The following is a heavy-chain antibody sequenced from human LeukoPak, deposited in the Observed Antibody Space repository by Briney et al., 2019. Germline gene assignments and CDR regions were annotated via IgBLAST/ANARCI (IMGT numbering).Heavy chain of an antibody. D-gene: IGHD3-10*01. J-gene: IGHJ4*02. CDR3: ARDSSMLRGPLVIYYFDF. Sequence: GGSLRLSCAASDFSFITYAMSWVRQAPGKGLEWVSTIRGIGDATYYADSVKGRFTISRDNSKNTLYLQMNSLRVEDTAVYYCARDSSMLRGPLVIYYFDFWGQGTLVTVSS. V-gene: IGHV3-23*01. CDR1: DFSFITYA. CDR2: IRGIGDAT.